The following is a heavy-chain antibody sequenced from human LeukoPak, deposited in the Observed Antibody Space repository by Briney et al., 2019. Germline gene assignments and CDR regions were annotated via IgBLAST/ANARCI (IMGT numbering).Heavy chain of an antibody. J-gene: IGHJ4*02. CDR3: AKVGGRSWFYFDN. Sequence: GGSLRLSCAGSAFNFSDYHMDWVRQAPGKGLEWVAVITDDGTDKYYRDSVKGRFSVSRDNSKNTLYLQMNTLRPEDTAINFCAKVGGRSWFYFDNWGQGTVVTVSS. V-gene: IGHV3-30*18. CDR2: ITDDGTDK. D-gene: IGHD6-13*01. CDR1: AFNFSDYH.